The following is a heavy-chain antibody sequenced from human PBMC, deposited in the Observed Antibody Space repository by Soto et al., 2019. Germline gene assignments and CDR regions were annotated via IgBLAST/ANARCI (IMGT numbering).Heavy chain of an antibody. J-gene: IGHJ4*02. V-gene: IGHV1-69*02. CDR1: GGTFSSYT. Sequence: SVKVSCKASGGTFSSYTISWVRQAPGQGLEWMGRIIPILGIANYAQKFQGRVTITADKSTSTAYMELSSLRSEDTAVYYCASPDDNSAVAAYWGQGTLVTVSS. CDR3: ASPDDNSAVAAY. D-gene: IGHD6-19*01. CDR2: IIPILGIA.